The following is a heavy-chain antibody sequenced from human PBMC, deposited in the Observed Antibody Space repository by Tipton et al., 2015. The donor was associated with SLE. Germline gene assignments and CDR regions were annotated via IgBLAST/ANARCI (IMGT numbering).Heavy chain of an antibody. Sequence: TLSLTCTVSGGSLNNHFCSWIRQSAGKGLEWIGRVSPSGGTNYNPSLKSRVTMSVDTSRNQFSLRLESVTAAGTAVYYCADSGYFNRWIDHWGQGTLVTVSS. CDR2: VSPSGGT. D-gene: IGHD3-22*01. V-gene: IGHV4-4*07. J-gene: IGHJ4*02. CDR1: GGSLNNHF. CDR3: ADSGYFNRWIDH.